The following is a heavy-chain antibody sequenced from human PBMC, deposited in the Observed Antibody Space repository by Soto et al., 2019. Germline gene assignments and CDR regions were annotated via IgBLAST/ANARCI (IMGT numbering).Heavy chain of an antibody. J-gene: IGHJ5*02. CDR3: ARVLAYSSSWYGVDNWFDP. CDR1: GGSVSSGSYY. V-gene: IGHV4-61*01. CDR2: IYYSGST. Sequence: SETLSLTCTVSGGSVSSGSYYWSWIRQPPGKGLEWIGYIYYSGSTNYNPSLKSRVTISVDTSKNQFSLKLSSVTAADTAVYYCARVLAYSSSWYGVDNWFDPWGQGTMVTVSA. D-gene: IGHD6-13*01.